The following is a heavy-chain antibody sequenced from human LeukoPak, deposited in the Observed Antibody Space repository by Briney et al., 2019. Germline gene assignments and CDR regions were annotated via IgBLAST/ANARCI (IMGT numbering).Heavy chain of an antibody. J-gene: IGHJ4*02. Sequence: GGSLRLSCAASGFTFSSYWMSWVRQAPGKGLEWVANIKQDGSEKYYVDSVKGRFTISRDNAKNSLYLQMNSLRAEDTAVYYCARAERPYDFWSGYYNRYFDYWGQGTLVTDCS. CDR1: GFTFSSYW. D-gene: IGHD3-3*01. CDR3: ARAERPYDFWSGYYNRYFDY. CDR2: IKQDGSEK. V-gene: IGHV3-7*01.